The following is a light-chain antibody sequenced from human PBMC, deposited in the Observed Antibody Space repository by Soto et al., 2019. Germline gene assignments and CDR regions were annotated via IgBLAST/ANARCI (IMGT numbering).Light chain of an antibody. V-gene: IGKV1-12*01. CDR2: AAS. Sequence: DIQMTQSPSSVSASVGDRVTITCRASQDITNWLAWYQQKPGKAPKLLIYAASSLQSGVPSRFSGSGSGTDFTLTINSLQPEDFASYYCQQANSFPYTFGXXX. CDR3: QQANSFPYT. CDR1: QDITNW. J-gene: IGKJ2*01.